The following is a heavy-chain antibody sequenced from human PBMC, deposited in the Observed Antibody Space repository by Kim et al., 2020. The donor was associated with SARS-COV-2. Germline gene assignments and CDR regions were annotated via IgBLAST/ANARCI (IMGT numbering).Heavy chain of an antibody. V-gene: IGHV3-7*03. CDR1: GFSFSDYW. CDR3: ARDVLPRDY. Sequence: GGSLRLSCAASGFSFSDYWMTWVRQAPGKGLEWVANIKQDGSEKYYMDSVKGRFTISRDNAKNSLYLQMNSLRAEDTAFYYCARDVLPRDYWGQGALVTVSS. D-gene: IGHD2-15*01. J-gene: IGHJ4*02. CDR2: IKQDGSEK.